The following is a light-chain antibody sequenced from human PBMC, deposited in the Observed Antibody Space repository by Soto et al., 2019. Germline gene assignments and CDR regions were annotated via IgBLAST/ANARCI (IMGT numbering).Light chain of an antibody. CDR1: QSVSSS. Sequence: EVVMTQSPVTLSVSPGERATLSCRASQSVSSSLAWYQQKPGQPPRLLIYGASNGASGIPARFSGSGSGTEFTPTISSLQSEDFAVYYCQQYDKWPLTFGGGTKVDIK. CDR3: QQYDKWPLT. CDR2: GAS. J-gene: IGKJ4*01. V-gene: IGKV3-15*01.